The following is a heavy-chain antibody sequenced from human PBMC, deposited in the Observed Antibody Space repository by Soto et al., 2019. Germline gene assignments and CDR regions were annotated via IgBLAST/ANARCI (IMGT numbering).Heavy chain of an antibody. CDR1: GYSLTSLD. Sequence: QVQLVQSGAEVREPGASVKVSCKASGYSLTSLDINWVRQTAGQGLEWMGWMQPSTGRTGYAQKFQGRVTMTRDTSINTAYMELTTLTSDDTAFYHCARGVSAGLDYWGQGTLVTVSS. J-gene: IGHJ4*02. D-gene: IGHD6-19*01. V-gene: IGHV1-8*01. CDR3: ARGVSAGLDY. CDR2: MQPSTGRT.